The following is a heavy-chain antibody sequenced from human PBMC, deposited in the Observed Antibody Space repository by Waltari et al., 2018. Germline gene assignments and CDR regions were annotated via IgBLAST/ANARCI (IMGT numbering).Heavy chain of an antibody. V-gene: IGHV4-34*02. J-gene: IGHJ4*02. D-gene: IGHD6-19*01. CDR3: ARSVAGVGMEY. Sequence: QVQLQQWGAGLLKPSETLSLSCDVSGGSLSGFHWTWIRQTPGKGLEWIWDVTLSGNTNSNPSLKGRITGSLDTSRRQLSLRVTAMTAADTGVYFCARSVAGVGMEYWGQGTPVTVSS. CDR2: VTLSGNT. CDR1: GGSLSGFH.